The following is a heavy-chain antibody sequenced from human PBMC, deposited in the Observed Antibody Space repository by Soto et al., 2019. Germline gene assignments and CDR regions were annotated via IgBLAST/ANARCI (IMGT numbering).Heavy chain of an antibody. J-gene: IGHJ2*01. CDR1: GGSISSYY. CDR2: IYYTGST. V-gene: IGHV4-59*01. Sequence: QVQLQESGPGLVKPSETLSLTCTVSGGSISSYYWSWIRQPPGKGLEWIGYIYYTGSTNYHPSLKSRVTTSVDTSKNQFSLQLSSVTAADTAVYYYANFNSYFDLWGRGTLVTVSS. CDR3: ANFNSYFDL.